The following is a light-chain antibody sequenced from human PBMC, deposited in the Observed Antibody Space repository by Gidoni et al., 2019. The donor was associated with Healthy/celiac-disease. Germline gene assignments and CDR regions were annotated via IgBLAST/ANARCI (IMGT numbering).Light chain of an antibody. CDR3: QQSYSTPYT. J-gene: IGKJ2*01. Sequence: DIQMTQSPSYLAASVGDRVTSTCRASQSISSYLNSYQQKPGKAPKLLIYAASSLQSGVTSRFSGSGSGTDFTPTISSLQPEDFATYYCQQSYSTPYTFGQGTKLEIK. CDR2: AAS. CDR1: QSISSY. V-gene: IGKV1-39*01.